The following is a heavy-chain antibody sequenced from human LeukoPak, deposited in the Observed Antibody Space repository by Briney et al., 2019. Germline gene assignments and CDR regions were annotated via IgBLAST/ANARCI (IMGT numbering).Heavy chain of an antibody. V-gene: IGHV3-23*01. CDR2: ISASGGST. Sequence: GGSLRLSCAASGFTFSSYAMSWVRQAPGKGLEWVSGISASGGSTYYADSVKGRFTISRDNSKNALYLQMNSLRAEDTAVYYCAKPYGDYDHGAFDIWGQGTMVTVSS. D-gene: IGHD4-17*01. CDR3: AKPYGDYDHGAFDI. J-gene: IGHJ3*02. CDR1: GFTFSSYA.